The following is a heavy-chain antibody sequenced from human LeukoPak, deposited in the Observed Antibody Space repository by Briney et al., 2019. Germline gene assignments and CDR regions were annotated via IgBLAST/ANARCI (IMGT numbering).Heavy chain of an antibody. CDR3: ARHRVRYCSSTSCPLDY. D-gene: IGHD2-2*01. CDR2: IIPIFGTA. V-gene: IGHV1-69*05. CDR1: GGTFSSYA. J-gene: IGHJ4*02. Sequence: RWASVKVSCKASGGTFSSYAISWVRQAPGQGLEWMGGIIPIFGTANYAQKFQGRVTITTDESTSTAYMELSSLRSEDTAVYYCARHRVRYCSSTSCPLDYWGQGTLVTVSS.